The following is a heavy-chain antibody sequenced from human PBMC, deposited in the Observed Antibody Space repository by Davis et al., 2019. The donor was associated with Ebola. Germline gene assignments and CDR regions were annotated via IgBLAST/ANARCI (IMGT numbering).Heavy chain of an antibody. CDR2: ISSNGGST. J-gene: IGHJ6*02. D-gene: IGHD6-19*01. V-gene: IGHV3-64*01. CDR3: ARVLLLVAGIGYYYYYGMDV. CDR1: GFTFSSYA. Sequence: PGGSLRLSCAASGFTFSSYAMHWVRQAPGKGLEYVSAISSNGGSTYYANSVKGRFTISRDNSKNTLYLQMGSLRAEDMAVYYCARVLLLVAGIGYYYYYGMDVWGQGTTVTVSS.